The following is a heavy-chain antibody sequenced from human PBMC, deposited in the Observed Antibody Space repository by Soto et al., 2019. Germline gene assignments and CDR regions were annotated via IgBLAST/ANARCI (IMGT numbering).Heavy chain of an antibody. V-gene: IGHV5-10-1*01. J-gene: IGHJ6*02. CDR2: IDPSDSYT. Sequence: GEALKISCKGSGYSFTSYWISWVRQMPGKGLEWMGRIDPSDSYTNYSPSFQGHVTISADKSISTAYLQWSSLKASDTAMYYCARQSSGWYAPIRSPWGKYGMDVWGQGTTVPVSS. CDR3: ARQSSGWYAPIRSPWGKYGMDV. CDR1: GYSFTSYW. D-gene: IGHD6-19*01.